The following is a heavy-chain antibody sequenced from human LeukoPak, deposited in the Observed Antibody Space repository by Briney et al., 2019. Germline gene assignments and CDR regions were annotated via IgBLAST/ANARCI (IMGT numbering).Heavy chain of an antibody. D-gene: IGHD3-3*01. Sequence: PSETLSLTCTVSGGSISSYYWSWIRQPAGKGLQWIGRIYSSGSANHNPSLKSRVTMSVDTSKNQFSLRLNSMTAADTAVYYCARDLGFWSGPDYWGHGTLVTVSS. CDR1: GGSISSYY. J-gene: IGHJ4*01. V-gene: IGHV4-4*07. CDR2: IYSSGSA. CDR3: ARDLGFWSGPDY.